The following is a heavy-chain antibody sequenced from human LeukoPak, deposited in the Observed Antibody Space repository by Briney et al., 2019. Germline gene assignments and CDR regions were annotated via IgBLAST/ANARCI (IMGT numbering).Heavy chain of an antibody. CDR1: GFTFSSYA. Sequence: PGGSLRLSCAAPGFTFSSYAMSWVRQAPGKGLEWDSAISGSGGSPYYADSVNGRFPISRDNSKNTLYLQMNSLRAEDTAVYYCAKYVRWFGELSLDYWGQGTLVTVSS. J-gene: IGHJ4*02. CDR2: ISGSGGSP. CDR3: AKYVRWFGELSLDY. V-gene: IGHV3-23*01. D-gene: IGHD3-10*01.